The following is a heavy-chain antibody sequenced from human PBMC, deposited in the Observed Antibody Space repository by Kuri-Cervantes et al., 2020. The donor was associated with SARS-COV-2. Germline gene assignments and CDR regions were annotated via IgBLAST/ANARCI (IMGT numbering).Heavy chain of an antibody. D-gene: IGHD3-16*01. J-gene: IGHJ4*02. V-gene: IGHV3-7*01. Sequence: GESLKSACAASGFTFSSYWMSWVRQAPGKELEWVANIKQDGSEKYYVDSVKGLFTISRDNAKTPLYLQMNSLRAEDTAVYYCARWGVYYFDYWGQGTLVTVSS. CDR3: ARWGVYYFDY. CDR2: IKQDGSEK. CDR1: GFTFSSYW.